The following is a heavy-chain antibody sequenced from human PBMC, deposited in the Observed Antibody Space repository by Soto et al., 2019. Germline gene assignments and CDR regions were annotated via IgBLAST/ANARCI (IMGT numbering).Heavy chain of an antibody. J-gene: IGHJ4*02. CDR1: GFTFSSYA. CDR2: IRGSGGST. Sequence: PVGSLRLSCAVSGFTFSSYAMSWVRQAPWKGLEWVSVIRGSGGSTYYADSVKGRFSISRDNSKNTLYLQMNSLRAEDTAVYYCAKDKESSFWYSPPLDYWGQGTLVTVSS. D-gene: IGHD6-13*01. CDR3: AKDKESSFWYSPPLDY. V-gene: IGHV3-23*01.